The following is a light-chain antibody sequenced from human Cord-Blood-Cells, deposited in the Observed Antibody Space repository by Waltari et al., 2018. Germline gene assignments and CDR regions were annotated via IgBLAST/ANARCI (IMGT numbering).Light chain of an antibody. V-gene: IGKV4-1*01. CDR2: WAS. J-gene: IGKJ2*01. CDR1: QRVLYSSNNKNY. CDR3: QQYYSTPPT. Sequence: DIVMTQSPDSLAVSLGERVTINCKSSQRVLYSSNNKNYLAWYQQKPGQPPKLLIYWASTRESGVPDRFSGSGSGTDFTLTISSLQAEDVAVYYCQQYYSTPPTFGQGTKLEIK.